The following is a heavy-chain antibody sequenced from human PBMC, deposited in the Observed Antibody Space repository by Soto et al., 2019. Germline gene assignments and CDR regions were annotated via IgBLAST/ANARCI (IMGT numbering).Heavy chain of an antibody. V-gene: IGHV1-18*01. CDR1: GYTFTSYG. D-gene: IGHD3-22*01. CDR3: ARGTMIVVVIVPWGTSLDP. CDR2: ISAYNGNT. J-gene: IGHJ5*02. Sequence: QVQLVQSGAEVKKPGASVKVSCKASGYTFTSYGISWVRQAPGQGLEWMGWISAYNGNTNYAQKFQGRVTMTRDTSISTAYMELSRLRSDDTAVYYCARGTMIVVVIVPWGTSLDPWGQGTLVTVSS.